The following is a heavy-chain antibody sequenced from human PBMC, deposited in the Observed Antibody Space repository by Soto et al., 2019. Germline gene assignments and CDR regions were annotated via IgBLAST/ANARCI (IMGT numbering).Heavy chain of an antibody. Sequence: SETLSLTCAVSGGSIGGAGYSWSWIRQPPGGGLDWIGYIYESGTILYNPSLKARLTISLNWSDKQFSLTLNSVTAADTAVYYCARAQFYSGSGNYHNLMFDPWGQGTQVTVSS. CDR3: ARAQFYSGSGNYHNLMFDP. D-gene: IGHD3-10*01. V-gene: IGHV4-30-2*01. CDR1: GGSIGGAGYS. J-gene: IGHJ5*02. CDR2: IYESGTI.